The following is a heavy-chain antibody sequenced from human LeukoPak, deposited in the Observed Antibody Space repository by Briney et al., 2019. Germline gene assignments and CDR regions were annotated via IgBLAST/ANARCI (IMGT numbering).Heavy chain of an antibody. CDR2: FDPEDGET. Sequence: ASVKVSCKVSGYTLTELSMHWVRQAPGKGLEWMGGFDPEDGETIYAQKFQGRVTMTEDTSTDTAYMELSSLRSEDTAVYYCATFPVRGVIITGVFDYWGQGTLVTVSS. CDR3: ATFPVRGVIITGVFDY. V-gene: IGHV1-24*01. CDR1: GYTLTELS. J-gene: IGHJ4*02. D-gene: IGHD3-10*01.